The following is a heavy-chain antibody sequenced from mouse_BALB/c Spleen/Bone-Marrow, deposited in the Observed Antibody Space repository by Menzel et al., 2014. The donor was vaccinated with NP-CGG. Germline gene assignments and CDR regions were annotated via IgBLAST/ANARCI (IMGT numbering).Heavy chain of an antibody. J-gene: IGHJ2*01. D-gene: IGHD1-1*01. CDR1: GYSITSDYA. CDR3: AREGDYYGSSFDY. CDR2: ISYSAST. V-gene: IGHV3-2*02. Sequence: EVQLQESGPGLVKPSQSLSLTCTVTGYSITSDYAWNWIRQFPGNKLEWMGYISYSASTSYNPSLKSRISITRDTSKNQFFLQLNSVTTEDTATYYCAREGDYYGSSFDYWGQGTTLTVSS.